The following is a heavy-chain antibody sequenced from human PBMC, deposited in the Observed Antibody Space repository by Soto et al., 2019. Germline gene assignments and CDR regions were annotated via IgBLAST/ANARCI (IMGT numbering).Heavy chain of an antibody. CDR1: GYSFTSYW. D-gene: IGHD2-15*01. V-gene: IGHV5-10-1*01. Sequence: GESLKISCKGSGYSFTSYWISWVRQMPGKGLEWMGRIDPSDSYTNYSPSFQGHVTISADKSISTAYLQWSSLKASDTAMYYCARRPCSGGSCYDYYYYGMDVWGQGTTVTVSS. J-gene: IGHJ6*02. CDR3: ARRPCSGGSCYDYYYYGMDV. CDR2: IDPSDSYT.